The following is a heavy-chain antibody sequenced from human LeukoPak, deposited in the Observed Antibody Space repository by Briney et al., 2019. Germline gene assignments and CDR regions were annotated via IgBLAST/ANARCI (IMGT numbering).Heavy chain of an antibody. Sequence: GGSLRLSCAASGFTFSSYVMSWVRQAPGKGLEWVSGISGSGGSTYYADSVKGRFTISRDSSKNTLYLQMNSLRAEDTAVYYCAQDLGDYYGSGSSLHPVNWFDPWGQGTLVTISS. J-gene: IGHJ5*02. V-gene: IGHV3-23*01. CDR1: GFTFSSYV. D-gene: IGHD3-10*01. CDR2: ISGSGGST. CDR3: AQDLGDYYGSGSSLHPVNWFDP.